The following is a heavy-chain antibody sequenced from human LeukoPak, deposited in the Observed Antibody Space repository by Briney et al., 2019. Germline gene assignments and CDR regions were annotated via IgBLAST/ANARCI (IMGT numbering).Heavy chain of an antibody. V-gene: IGHV4-39*07. CDR2: IYYSGST. J-gene: IGHJ4*02. CDR1: GGSISSSSYY. D-gene: IGHD3-10*01. Sequence: SETLSLTCTVSGGSISSSSYYWGWIRQPPGKGLEGIGSIYYSGSTYYNPSLKSRVTISVDTSKNQFSLKLSSVTAADTAVYYCARVAGSGSYYMVYWGQGTLVTVSS. CDR3: ARVAGSGSYYMVY.